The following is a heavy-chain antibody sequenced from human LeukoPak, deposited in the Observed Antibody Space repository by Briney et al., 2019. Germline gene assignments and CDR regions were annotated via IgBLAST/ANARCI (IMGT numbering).Heavy chain of an antibody. CDR1: GSSFTSYW. J-gene: IGHJ4*02. CDR2: NYSVDSDI. Sequence: GESLKISCWDSGSSFTSYWIGWVRQMPGKGLEWMGINYSVDSDITYSPSFQGQVTISADKSISTAYLQWSSLRASDTAIYYCARHLLTPGGSYYFDFWGQGTLVTVSS. D-gene: IGHD1-26*01. V-gene: IGHV5-51*01. CDR3: ARHLLTPGGSYYFDF.